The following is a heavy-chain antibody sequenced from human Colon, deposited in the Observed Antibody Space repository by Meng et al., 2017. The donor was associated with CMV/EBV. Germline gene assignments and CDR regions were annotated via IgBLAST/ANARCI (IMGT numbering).Heavy chain of an antibody. D-gene: IGHD2/OR15-2a*01. Sequence: GGSLRLSCVGSGFTFGDYYMSWVRQAPGKGLEWISYISSLASTTHYADSVKGRFTISRDNFKVTLYLHMNTVRPEDTAVYYCARAGLSLHNYLDYWGQGTLVTVSS. CDR2: ISSLASTT. CDR3: ARAGLSLHNYLDY. J-gene: IGHJ4*02. V-gene: IGHV3-11*04. CDR1: GFTFGDYY.